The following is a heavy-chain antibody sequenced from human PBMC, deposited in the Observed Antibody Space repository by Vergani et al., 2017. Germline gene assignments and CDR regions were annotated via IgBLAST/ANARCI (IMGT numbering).Heavy chain of an antibody. CDR2: IDHTGRP. J-gene: IGHJ6*03. D-gene: IGHD4-11*01. V-gene: IGHV4-34*01. Sequence: QVQLQQWGGGLLKPSETLSLTCVVNGGSFTSYHWTWIRQSPGEGLEWVGDIDHTGRPDYNPSLKSRLTMSVDKSRNQFSLTLNLVTATDTAIYFCARVNTETNGHLYYYYYMDVWGQGTAVTVS. CDR1: GGSFTSYH. CDR3: ARVNTETNGHLYYYYYMDV.